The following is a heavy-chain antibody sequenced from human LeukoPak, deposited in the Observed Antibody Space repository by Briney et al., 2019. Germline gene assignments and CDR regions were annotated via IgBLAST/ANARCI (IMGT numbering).Heavy chain of an antibody. J-gene: IGHJ4*02. CDR2: IYYSGSS. CDR1: GGSISSSSYY. D-gene: IGHD6-13*01. V-gene: IGHV4-39*01. Sequence: SETLSLTCTVSGGSISSSSYYWGWIRQPPGKGLEWIGSIYYSGSSHYNPSLKGRVTISVDTSKNQFSLKLSSVTAADTAVYYCARHSRPLFDYWGQGTLVTVSS. CDR3: ARHSRPLFDY.